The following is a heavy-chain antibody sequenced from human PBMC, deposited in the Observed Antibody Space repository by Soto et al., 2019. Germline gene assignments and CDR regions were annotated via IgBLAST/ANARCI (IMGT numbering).Heavy chain of an antibody. Sequence: SVKVSCKASGGTFSSYAISWVRQAPGQGLEWMGGIIPIFGTANYAQKFQGRVTITADGSTSTAYMELSSLRSEDTAVYYCARDPGYSSGWYDDYWGQGTLVTVSS. J-gene: IGHJ4*02. D-gene: IGHD6-19*01. CDR1: GGTFSSYA. V-gene: IGHV1-69*13. CDR3: ARDPGYSSGWYDDY. CDR2: IIPIFGTA.